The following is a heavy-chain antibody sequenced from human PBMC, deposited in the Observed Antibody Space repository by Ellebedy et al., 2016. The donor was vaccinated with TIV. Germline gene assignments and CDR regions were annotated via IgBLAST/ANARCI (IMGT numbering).Heavy chain of an antibody. CDR2: LTDSGGNT. V-gene: IGHV3-64D*06. CDR1: GFTFSYYA. Sequence: PGGSLRLSCSASGFTFSYYAMHLVRQAPGTGLEYVSALTDSGGNTFYADSVKDRFTISRDNSKNTLYLQMSGMRPEDTAVYYCVSRSAGGYGYWGQGTLVTVSS. CDR3: VSRSAGGYGY. D-gene: IGHD6-13*01. J-gene: IGHJ4*02.